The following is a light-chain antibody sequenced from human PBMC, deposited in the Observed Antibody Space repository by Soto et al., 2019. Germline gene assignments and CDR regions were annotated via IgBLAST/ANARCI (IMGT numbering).Light chain of an antibody. J-gene: IGLJ1*01. V-gene: IGLV2-14*01. CDR3: SSYTSSSSDV. CDR2: DVS. Sequence: QSALTQPASVSGSPGQSITISCTGTSSDVGGYNYVSWYHQHPGKAPKLMIYDVSNRPSGVSNRFSGSKSGNTASLTISGLQDEGEADYYCSSYTSSSSDVFGTGTKVTVL. CDR1: SSDVGGYNY.